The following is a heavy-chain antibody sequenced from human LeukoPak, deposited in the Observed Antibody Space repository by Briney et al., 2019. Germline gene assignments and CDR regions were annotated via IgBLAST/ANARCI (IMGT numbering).Heavy chain of an antibody. CDR1: GFTVSSNY. Sequence: QAGGSLRLSCAASGFTVSSNYMSWVRQAPGKGLEWVSVIYSGGSTYYADSVKGRFTISRDNSKNTLHLQMNSLRAEDTAVYYCARDPFGPGYFDYWGQGTLVTVSS. V-gene: IGHV3-66*01. J-gene: IGHJ4*02. CDR3: ARDPFGPGYFDY. CDR2: IYSGGST. D-gene: IGHD3-10*01.